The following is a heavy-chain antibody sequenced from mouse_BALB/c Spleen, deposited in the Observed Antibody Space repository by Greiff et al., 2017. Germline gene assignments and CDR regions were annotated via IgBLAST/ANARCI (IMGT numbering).Heavy chain of an antibody. D-gene: IGHD1-1*01. CDR3: ARNYGSSLYAMDY. V-gene: IGHV1-4*01. J-gene: IGHJ4*01. CDR2: INPSSGYT. Sequence: QVQLKESGAELARPGASVKMSCKASGYTFTSYTMHWVKQRPGQGLEWIGYINPSSGYTNYNQKFKDKATLTADKSSSTAYMQLSSLTSEDSAVYYCARNYGSSLYAMDYWGQGTSVTVSS. CDR1: GYTFTSYT.